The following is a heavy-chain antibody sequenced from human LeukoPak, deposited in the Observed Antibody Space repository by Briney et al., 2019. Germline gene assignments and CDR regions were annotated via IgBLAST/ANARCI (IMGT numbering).Heavy chain of an antibody. V-gene: IGHV1-69*04. D-gene: IGHD6-19*01. Sequence: ASVKVSCKASGGTFSSYAISWVRQAPGQGLEWMGRFIPILDIANYAQKFQGRVTITAGKSTSTAYMELSSLRSEDTAVYYCARDSMAVAANWFDPWGQGTPVTVSS. CDR1: GGTFSSYA. CDR3: ARDSMAVAANWFDP. CDR2: FIPILDIA. J-gene: IGHJ5*02.